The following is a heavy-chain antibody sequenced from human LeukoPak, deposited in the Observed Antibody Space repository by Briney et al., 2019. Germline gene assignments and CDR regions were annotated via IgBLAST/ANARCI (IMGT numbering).Heavy chain of an antibody. V-gene: IGHV1-2*02. D-gene: IGHD3-10*01. CDR1: GYTFTAHH. Sequence: GTSVKVSCQCSGYTFTAHHMHWVRQAPGQGLELMGWINPNSGGTNYAQTFQGRVSMTRDTSTNTAYMELSRLTPDHTAVYYCARDLRWNYSYQSFAIWGQGTMVIVSS. CDR3: ARDLRWNYSYQSFAI. J-gene: IGHJ3*02. CDR2: INPNSGGT.